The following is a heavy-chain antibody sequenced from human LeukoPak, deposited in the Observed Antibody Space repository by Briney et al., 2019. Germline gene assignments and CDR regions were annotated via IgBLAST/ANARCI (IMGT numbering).Heavy chain of an antibody. CDR1: GFTFSSYW. V-gene: IGHV3-7*01. D-gene: IGHD4-17*01. CDR2: IKQDGSEK. CDR3: ARVIIREWFDP. Sequence: PGGSLRLSCAASGFTFSSYWMSWVRQAPGKGLEWVANIKQDGSEKYYVDSVKGRFTISRDNAKNTLYLQMNSLRAEDTAVYYCARVIIREWFDPWGQGTLVTVSS. J-gene: IGHJ5*02.